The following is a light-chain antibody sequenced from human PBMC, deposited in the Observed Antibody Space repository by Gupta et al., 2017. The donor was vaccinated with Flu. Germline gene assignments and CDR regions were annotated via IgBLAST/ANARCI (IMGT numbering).Light chain of an antibody. J-gene: IGKJ3*01. CDR2: KAS. CDR3: QQYNNYSPT. CDR1: QSINNW. V-gene: IGKV1-5*03. Sequence: PSTLSASVGDRVTITCRASQSINNWLTWYQQKPGKAPKVLIYKASTLESGVPSRFSGSGSGTXFTLTIXSLQPDDFATYYCQQYNNYSPTFGXGTKVDIK.